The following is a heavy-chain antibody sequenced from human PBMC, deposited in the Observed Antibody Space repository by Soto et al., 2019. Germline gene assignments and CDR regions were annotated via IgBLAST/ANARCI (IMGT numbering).Heavy chain of an antibody. Sequence: EVQLVESGGGLVKPGGSLTLSCAASGFPFNNGRMNWVRQAPGKGLEWVGHIKSKPAGGKTDYAAPVQGRFSISTDDSKNMVFLKMNSLRTEDTAVYYFTTVHGKKEWCLAYWGQGTLVTVSS. CDR3: TTVHGKKEWCLAY. CDR2: IKSKPAGGKT. J-gene: IGHJ4*02. V-gene: IGHV3-15*07. CDR1: GFPFNNGR. D-gene: IGHD3-3*01.